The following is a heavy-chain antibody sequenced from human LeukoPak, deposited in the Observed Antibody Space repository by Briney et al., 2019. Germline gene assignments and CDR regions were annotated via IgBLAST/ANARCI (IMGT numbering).Heavy chain of an antibody. CDR2: MNPNSGNT. Sequence: GASVKVSCTASGYTFTSYDINWVRQATGQGLEWMGWMNPNSGNTGYAQKFQGRVTMTRNTSISTAYMELSSLRSEDTAVYYCARGPQQWLAHYYYYGMDVWGQGTTVTVSS. CDR3: ARGPQQWLAHYYYYGMDV. J-gene: IGHJ6*02. D-gene: IGHD6-19*01. CDR1: GYTFTSYD. V-gene: IGHV1-8*01.